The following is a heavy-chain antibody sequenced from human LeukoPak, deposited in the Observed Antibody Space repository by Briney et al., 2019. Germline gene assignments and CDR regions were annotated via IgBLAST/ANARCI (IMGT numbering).Heavy chain of an antibody. CDR3: ARVGRYSGSYWGRPGGDY. V-gene: IGHV1-18*01. CDR1: GYTFTSYG. CDR2: ISAYNGNT. D-gene: IGHD1-26*01. Sequence: GASVKVSCKASGYTFTSYGISWVRQAPGQGLEWMGWISAYNGNTNYAQKLQGRVTMTTDTSTSTAYMELRSLRSDDTAVYYCARVGRYSGSYWGRPGGDYWGQGTLVTVSS. J-gene: IGHJ4*02.